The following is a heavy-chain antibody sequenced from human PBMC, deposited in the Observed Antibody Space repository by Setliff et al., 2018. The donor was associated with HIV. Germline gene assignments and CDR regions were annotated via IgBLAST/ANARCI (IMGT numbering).Heavy chain of an antibody. CDR1: GFTFNMRA. Sequence: GSLRLSCAASGFTFNMRAFHWVRQAPGKGLEWVAAIAHDASRTYYADSVKGRFTLSRDNSKNTVFLQMDSLRVEDTAVYYCARVTRLRAAFDIWGQGTMVTVSS. V-gene: IGHV3-30*04. CDR3: ARVTRLRAAFDI. CDR2: IAHDASRT. J-gene: IGHJ3*02. D-gene: IGHD4-17*01.